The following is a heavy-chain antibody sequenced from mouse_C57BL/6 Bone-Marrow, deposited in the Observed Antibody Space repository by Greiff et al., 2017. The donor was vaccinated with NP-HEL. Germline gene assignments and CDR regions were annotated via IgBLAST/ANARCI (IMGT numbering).Heavy chain of an antibody. Sequence: QVQLKQPGAELVKPGASVKLSCKASGYTFTSYWMQWVKQRPGQGLEWIGEIDPSDSYTNYNQKFKGKATLTVDTSSSTAYMQLSSLTAEDSAVYYCARGGTGWFAYWGQGTLVTVSA. J-gene: IGHJ3*01. CDR3: ARGGTGWFAY. CDR2: IDPSDSYT. D-gene: IGHD3-3*01. V-gene: IGHV1-50*01. CDR1: GYTFTSYW.